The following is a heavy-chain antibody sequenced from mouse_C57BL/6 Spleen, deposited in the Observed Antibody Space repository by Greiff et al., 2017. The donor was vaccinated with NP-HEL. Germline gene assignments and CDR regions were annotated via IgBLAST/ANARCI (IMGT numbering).Heavy chain of an antibody. Sequence: QVQLQQSGPELVKPGASVKISCKASGYAFTSSWMNWVKQRPGKGLEWIGRIYPGDGDTNYNGKFKGTATLTADKSSSTTYMKLSSLTTEDSAVYFCARWYYGSSYAMDYWGQGTSVTVSS. J-gene: IGHJ4*01. V-gene: IGHV1-82*01. CDR1: GYAFTSSW. CDR3: ARWYYGSSYAMDY. D-gene: IGHD1-1*01. CDR2: IYPGDGDT.